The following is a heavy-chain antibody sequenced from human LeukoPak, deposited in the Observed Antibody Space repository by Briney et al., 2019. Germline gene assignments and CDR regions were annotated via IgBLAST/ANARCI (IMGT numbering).Heavy chain of an antibody. CDR2: IYYSGST. J-gene: IGHJ4*02. CDR1: GGSITSYH. V-gene: IGHV4-59*01. CDR3: ARGSRDGYNHFDY. D-gene: IGHD5-24*01. Sequence: SETLSLTCTISGGSITSYHWSWIRQPPGKGLEWIGYIYYSGSTNYNPSLKSRVTISVDTSKNQFSLNLRSVTASDTAVYYCARGSRDGYNHFDYWGQGTLVTVSS.